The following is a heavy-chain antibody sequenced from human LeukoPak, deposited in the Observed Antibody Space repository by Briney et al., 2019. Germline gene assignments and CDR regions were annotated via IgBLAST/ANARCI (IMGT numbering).Heavy chain of an antibody. CDR3: AREEGRGSCLDY. Sequence: SETLSLTCTVSGGSISSYYWSWIRQPPGKGLEWIGYIYYSGSTNYNPSLKSRVTISVDTSKNQFSLKLSSVTAADTAVYYCAREEGRGSCLDYWGQGTLVTVSS. V-gene: IGHV4-59*01. D-gene: IGHD1-26*01. CDR2: IYYSGST. CDR1: GGSISSYY. J-gene: IGHJ4*02.